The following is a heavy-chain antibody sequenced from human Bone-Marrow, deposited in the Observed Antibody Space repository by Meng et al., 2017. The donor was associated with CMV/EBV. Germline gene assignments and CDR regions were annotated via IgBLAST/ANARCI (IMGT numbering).Heavy chain of an antibody. CDR3: ARAGWGYCSSTSCYGFDP. J-gene: IGHJ5*02. V-gene: IGHV1-46*01. CDR2: INPSGGST. Sequence: ASVKVSCKASGYTFTSYYMHWVRQAPGQGLEWMGIINPSGGSTSYAQKFQGRVTMTRDTSTSTVYMELSSLRSEDTAVYYCARAGWGYCSSTSCYGFDPWGQGTLVTVSS. D-gene: IGHD2-2*01. CDR1: GYTFTSYY.